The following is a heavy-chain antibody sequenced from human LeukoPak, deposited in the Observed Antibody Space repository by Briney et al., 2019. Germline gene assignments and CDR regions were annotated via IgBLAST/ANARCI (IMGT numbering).Heavy chain of an antibody. CDR2: ISGSGGTT. CDR1: GFTFSDYA. V-gene: IGHV3-23*01. CDR3: ARISSSWFFDF. Sequence: PGGSLRLSCAASGFTFSDYAMSWVRQAPGKGLEWVSTISGSGGTTYYADSVKGRFTISRDNSKNTLYLQMDTLRAGDTAVYYCARISSSWFFDFWGQGTLVTVSS. J-gene: IGHJ4*02. D-gene: IGHD6-13*01.